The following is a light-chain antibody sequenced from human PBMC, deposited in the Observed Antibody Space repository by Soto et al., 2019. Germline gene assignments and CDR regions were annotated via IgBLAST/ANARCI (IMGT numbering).Light chain of an antibody. J-gene: IGLJ2*01. CDR1: SSDVGGYNY. Sequence: QSALTQPPSASGSPGQSVTISCTGTSSDVGGYNYVSWYQQHPGKAPKLMIYEVNKRPSGVPDHFSSSKSGNTASLTVSGLQAEDEAAYHGSSYAGSSKLVFGGGTKLPS. CDR3: SSYAGSSKLV. CDR2: EVN. V-gene: IGLV2-8*01.